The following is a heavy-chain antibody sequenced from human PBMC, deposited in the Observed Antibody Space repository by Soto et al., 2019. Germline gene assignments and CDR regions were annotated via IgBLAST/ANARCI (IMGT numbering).Heavy chain of an antibody. CDR3: ARDQLYDYVWGSYPYFDY. Sequence: ASVKVSCKASGYTFTSYGISWVRQAPGQGLEWMGWISAYNGNTNYAQKLQGRVTMTTDTSTSTAYMELRSLRSDDTAVYYCARDQLYDYVWGSYPYFDYWGQGTLVTVSS. V-gene: IGHV1-18*04. CDR1: GYTFTSYG. D-gene: IGHD3-16*02. J-gene: IGHJ4*02. CDR2: ISAYNGNT.